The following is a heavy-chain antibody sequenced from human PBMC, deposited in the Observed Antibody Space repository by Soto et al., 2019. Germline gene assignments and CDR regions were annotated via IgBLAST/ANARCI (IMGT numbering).Heavy chain of an antibody. CDR1: GGTFSSYA. Sequence: SVKVSCKASGGTFSSYAISWVRQAPGQGLEWMGGIIPIFGTANYAQKFQGRVTITADESTSTAYMELSSLRSEDTAVYYCARGMVVVVPAARGSYFYYYGMDVWGQGTTVTVSS. CDR3: ARGMVVVVPAARGSYFYYYGMDV. J-gene: IGHJ6*02. V-gene: IGHV1-69*13. CDR2: IIPIFGTA. D-gene: IGHD2-2*01.